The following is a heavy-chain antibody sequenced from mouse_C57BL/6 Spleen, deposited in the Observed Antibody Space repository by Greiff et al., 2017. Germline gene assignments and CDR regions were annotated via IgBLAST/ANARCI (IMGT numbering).Heavy chain of an antibody. CDR3: ARGNGPYFDY. J-gene: IGHJ2*01. CDR1: GYTFTRYW. Sequence: QVQLQQPGTELVKPGASVKLSCKASGYTFTRYWMHWVKQRPGQGLEWIGNINPSDGVTNYNAKFKGKATLTVDKSSSTAYMKISSLTAEDSAFYYCARGNGPYFDYWGQGTTLTVSS. V-gene: IGHV1-53*01. CDR2: INPSDGVT.